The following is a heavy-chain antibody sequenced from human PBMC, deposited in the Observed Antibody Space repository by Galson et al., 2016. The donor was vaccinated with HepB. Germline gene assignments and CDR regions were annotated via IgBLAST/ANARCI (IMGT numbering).Heavy chain of an antibody. CDR3: ARDSSSGYVIDAFDI. V-gene: IGHV3-48*04. CDR1: GFTFSSYA. Sequence: SLRLSCAASGFTFSSYAMSWVRQAPGKGLEWISYISSSSNTIHYADSVKGRFTVSRDYAKNSLYLQMNSLRAEDTAVYYCARDSSSGYVIDAFDIWGQGTMVTVSS. CDR2: ISSSSNTI. J-gene: IGHJ3*02. D-gene: IGHD5-12*01.